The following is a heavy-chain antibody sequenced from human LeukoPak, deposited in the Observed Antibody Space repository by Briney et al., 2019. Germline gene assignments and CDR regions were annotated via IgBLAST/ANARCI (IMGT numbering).Heavy chain of an antibody. D-gene: IGHD3-10*01. V-gene: IGHV3-53*01. CDR3: ARDRSGYYGSGSYYPHFDY. CDR1: GFTVSSTH. J-gene: IGHJ4*02. Sequence: GGSLRLSCAASGFTVSSTHMSWVRQAPGKGLEWVSIIYSGGSAYYADSVKGRFTISRDNSKNTLYLQMNSLRAEDTAVYYCARDRSGYYGSGSYYPHFDYWGQGTLVTVSS. CDR2: IYSGGSA.